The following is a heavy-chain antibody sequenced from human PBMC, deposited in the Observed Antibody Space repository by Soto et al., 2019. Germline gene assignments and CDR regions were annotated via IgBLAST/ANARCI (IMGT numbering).Heavy chain of an antibody. CDR3: AKVGGSQSYSYGMDV. J-gene: IGHJ6*02. Sequence: GGSLRLSCAASGFTFSSYAMSWVRQAPGKRLEWVSAISGSGGSTYYADSVKGRFTISRDNSKNTLYLQMNSLRAEDTAVYYWAKVGGSQSYSYGMDVWGQGTTVTVSS. V-gene: IGHV3-23*01. CDR2: ISGSGGST. CDR1: GFTFSSYA. D-gene: IGHD2-15*01.